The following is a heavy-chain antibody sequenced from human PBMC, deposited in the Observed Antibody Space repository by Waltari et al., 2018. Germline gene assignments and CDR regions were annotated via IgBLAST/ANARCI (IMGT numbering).Heavy chain of an antibody. Sequence: QVQLVQSGAEVKKPGSSVKVSCKASGSTFSSYAIRWVRQAPGQGLEWMGGSIPIFGTANYAQKFQGRVTITADESTSTAYMELSSLRSEDTAVYYCARERLYYYDSSGFTDAFDIWGQGTMVTVSS. D-gene: IGHD3-22*01. CDR1: GSTFSSYA. CDR2: SIPIFGTA. V-gene: IGHV1-69*12. J-gene: IGHJ3*02. CDR3: ARERLYYYDSSGFTDAFDI.